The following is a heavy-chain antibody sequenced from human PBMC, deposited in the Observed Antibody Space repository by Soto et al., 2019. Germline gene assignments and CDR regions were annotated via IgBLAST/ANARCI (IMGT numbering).Heavy chain of an antibody. J-gene: IGHJ6*02. CDR3: ARGSSIAGLYYGMDV. V-gene: IGHV4-31*03. CDR1: GGSISSGGYY. CDR2: NYYSGIT. D-gene: IGHD6-6*01. Sequence: SETLSLTCTVSGGSISSGGYYWTWIRQHPGKGLEWIGYNYYSGITYYNPSLKSRVTISLDTSKNQFSLKLSSVTAADTAVYYCARGSSIAGLYYGMDVWGQGTMVTVSS.